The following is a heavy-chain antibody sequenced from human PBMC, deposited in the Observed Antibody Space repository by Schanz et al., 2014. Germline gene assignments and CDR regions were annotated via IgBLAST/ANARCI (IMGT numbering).Heavy chain of an antibody. CDR3: ARPLGPNYYYYGLDV. V-gene: IGHV3-74*01. J-gene: IGHJ6*02. CDR1: GFTFSSYW. CDR2: INSDGSTT. Sequence: EVQLVESGGGLVQPGGSLRLSCAASGFTFSSYWMHWVRQAPGKGLVWVSRINSDGSTTIYADSVKGRFTISRDNAKNTLYLQMTSLTAEDTAVYYCARPLGPNYYYYGLDVWGQGTTVTVSS.